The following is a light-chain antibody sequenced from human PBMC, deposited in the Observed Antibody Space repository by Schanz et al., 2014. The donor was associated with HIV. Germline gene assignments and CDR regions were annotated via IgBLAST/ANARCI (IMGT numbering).Light chain of an antibody. CDR1: QDISNY. V-gene: IGKV1-33*01. J-gene: IGKJ2*01. CDR2: DAS. Sequence: DIQMTQSPSTLSASVGDRVTITCQASQDISNYLNWYQQKPGKAPKLLIYDASNLETGVPSRFSGSGSGTDFTLTISSLQPEDFATYYCQQGDTFPTFGQGTNLE. CDR3: QQGDTFPT.